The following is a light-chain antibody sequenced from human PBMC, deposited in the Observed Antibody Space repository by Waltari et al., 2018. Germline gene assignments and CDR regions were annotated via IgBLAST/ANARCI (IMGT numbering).Light chain of an antibody. J-gene: IGLJ3*02. V-gene: IGLV3-21*02. CDR1: NIGSKS. CDR3: QVWDSSSDHWV. CDR2: DDR. Sequence: SYVLTQPPSVSVAPGQTASITCGGNNIGSKSVHWYQQKPGQAPVLVVYDDRGRPSGVPERYSCSKAGNSATLSISGVEAGDEADYFCQVWDSSSDHWVFGGGTKLTAL.